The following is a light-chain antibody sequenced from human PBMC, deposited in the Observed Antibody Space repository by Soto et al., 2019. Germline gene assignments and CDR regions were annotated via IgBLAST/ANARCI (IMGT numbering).Light chain of an antibody. Sequence: IQMTQSPSSLSASVGDRVTITCRASQSISSSLAWYRQKPGQAPKLLLYDASSLENGLPSRFSGSGSGTEFTVTISSLQTDDFATYYSQQYYTYPITFGQGTRLEIK. J-gene: IGKJ5*01. CDR2: DAS. CDR3: QQYYTYPIT. CDR1: QSISSS. V-gene: IGKV1-5*01.